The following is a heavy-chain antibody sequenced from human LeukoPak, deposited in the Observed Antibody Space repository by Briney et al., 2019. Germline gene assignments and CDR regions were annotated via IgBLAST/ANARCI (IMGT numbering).Heavy chain of an antibody. CDR2: ISYDGSNK. J-gene: IGHJ4*02. V-gene: IGHV3-30*18. D-gene: IGHD3-9*01. CDR1: GFTFSSCG. CDR3: AKDHGYYDILTGFRIQNYFDY. Sequence: GVSLRLSCAASGFTFSSCGMHWVRQAPGKGLEWVAVISYDGSNKYYADSVKGRFTISRDNSKNTLYLQMNSLRAEDTAVYYCAKDHGYYDILTGFRIQNYFDYWGQGTLVTVSS.